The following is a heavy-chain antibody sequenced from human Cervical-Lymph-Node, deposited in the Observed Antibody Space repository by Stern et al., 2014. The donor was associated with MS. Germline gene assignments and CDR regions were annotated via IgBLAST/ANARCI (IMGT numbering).Heavy chain of an antibody. CDR2: IYPGDSDI. CDR3: ARWSVACDS. J-gene: IGHJ4*02. D-gene: IGHD2-21*01. CDR1: GYNFINYW. V-gene: IGHV5-51*03. Sequence: QLVQSGAELKKPGESLKISCKTSGYNFINYWIAWVSQVPGKGLEWFGIIYPGDSDIRYSPSCQGPVTISVDKSITTAYLQWNSLKASDTAVYYCARWSVACDSWGQGALITVSS.